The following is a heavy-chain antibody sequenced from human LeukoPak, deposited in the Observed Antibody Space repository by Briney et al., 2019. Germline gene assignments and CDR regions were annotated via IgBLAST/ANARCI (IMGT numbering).Heavy chain of an antibody. CDR2: IKTDGSQT. CDR1: GFTFSTYW. Sequence: GGSLRLSCAASGFTFSTYWMTWVRQAPGKGLEWVANIKTDGSQTYYLDSVKGRFTISRDNAKNFLSLQLGSLRADDTGVYYCARASMGGRDYHLDSWGQGTLVTVSS. CDR3: ARASMGGRDYHLDS. V-gene: IGHV3-7*01. J-gene: IGHJ4*02. D-gene: IGHD4/OR15-4a*01.